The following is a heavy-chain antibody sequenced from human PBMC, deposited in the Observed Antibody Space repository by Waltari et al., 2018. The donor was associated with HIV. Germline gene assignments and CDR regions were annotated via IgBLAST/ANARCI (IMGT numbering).Heavy chain of an antibody. CDR2: ISSSSSYI. D-gene: IGHD6-25*01. J-gene: IGHJ4*02. CDR3: ARQSGWDLYYFDY. Sequence: EVQLVESGGGLVKPGGSLRVSCAASGSTFRSYGLNGVRQAPGKGLEWVSSISSSSSYIYYADSVKGRFTISRDNAKNSLYLQMNSLRAEDTAVYYCARQSGWDLYYFDYWGQGTLVTVSS. CDR1: GSTFRSYG. V-gene: IGHV3-21*01.